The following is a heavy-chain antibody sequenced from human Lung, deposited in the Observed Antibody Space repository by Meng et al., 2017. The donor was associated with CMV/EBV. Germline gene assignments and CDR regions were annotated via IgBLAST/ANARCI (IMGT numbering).Heavy chain of an antibody. CDR3: ARSYYYDSSGYYYPVYY. CDR2: INSDGSST. J-gene: IGHJ4*02. D-gene: IGHD3-22*01. V-gene: IGHV3-74*01. Sequence: GESLKISCAASGFTFSSYWMHWVRQAPGKGLVWVSRINSDGSSTSYADSVKGRFTISRDNAKNTLYLQMNSLGAEDTAVYYCARSYYYDSSGYYYPVYYWGQRTLVTFSS. CDR1: GFTFSSYW.